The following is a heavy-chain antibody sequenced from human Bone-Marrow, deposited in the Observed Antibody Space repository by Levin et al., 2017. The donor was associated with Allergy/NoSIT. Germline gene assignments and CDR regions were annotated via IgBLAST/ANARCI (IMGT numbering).Heavy chain of an antibody. Sequence: ASVKVSCKASGGTFSSYAISWVRQAPGQGLEWMGGIIPIFGTANYAQKFQGRVTITADESTSTAYMELSSLRSEDTAVYYCARDGGTVTTGGNGIDYWGQGTLVTVSS. CDR1: GGTFSSYA. V-gene: IGHV1-69*13. J-gene: IGHJ4*02. CDR3: ARDGGTVTTGGNGIDY. D-gene: IGHD4-17*01. CDR2: IIPIFGTA.